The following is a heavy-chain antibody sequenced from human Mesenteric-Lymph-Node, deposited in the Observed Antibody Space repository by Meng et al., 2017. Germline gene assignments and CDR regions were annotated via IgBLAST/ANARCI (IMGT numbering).Heavy chain of an antibody. CDR1: GDSVSSNTAV. CDR3: ASGVAVAYTYFQH. J-gene: IGHJ1*01. Sequence: SETLSPTCAISGDSVSSNTAVWNWIRQSPSRGLEWPGRTYYRSKWYNDYAVSVESRITINPDTSKNQLSLQLKSVTPEDTAVYYCASGVAVAYTYFQHWGQGTLVTVSS. V-gene: IGHV6-1*01. CDR2: TYYRSKWYN. D-gene: IGHD6-19*01.